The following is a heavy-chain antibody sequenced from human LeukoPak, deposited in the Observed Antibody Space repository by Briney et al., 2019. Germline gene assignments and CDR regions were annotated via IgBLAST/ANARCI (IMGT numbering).Heavy chain of an antibody. CDR3: ARRIEVVVIAPFQH. V-gene: IGHV4-34*01. CDR1: GGSFSSYY. Sequence: SETLSLTCAVSGGSFSSYYWSWIRQPPGKGLEWIGEIYHSGSTNYNPSLKSRVTISVDTSKNQFYLTLSSVTAADTAVYYCARRIEVVVIAPFQHGGQGTRLT. D-gene: IGHD3-22*01. J-gene: IGHJ4*02. CDR2: IYHSGST.